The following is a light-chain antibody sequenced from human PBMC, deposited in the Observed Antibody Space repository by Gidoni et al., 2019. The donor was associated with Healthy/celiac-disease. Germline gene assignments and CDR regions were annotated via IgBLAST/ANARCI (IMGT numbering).Light chain of an antibody. CDR3: QQYGSSPRT. CDR1: QSVSSSY. Sequence: DIVLTQSPGTLSLSQVERATLSCRASQSVSSSYLAWYQQKPGQAPRLLIYGASSRATGIPDRFSGSGSGTDFTLTISRLEPEEFAVYYCQQYGSSPRTFGQGTKVEIK. J-gene: IGKJ1*01. V-gene: IGKV3-20*01. CDR2: GAS.